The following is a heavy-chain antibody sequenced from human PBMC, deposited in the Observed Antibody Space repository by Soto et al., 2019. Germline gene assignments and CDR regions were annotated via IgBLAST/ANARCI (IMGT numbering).Heavy chain of an antibody. J-gene: IGHJ5*02. CDR3: ARDRGRSGYSYGYGLDP. CDR1: DSSITSYC. Sequence: SETLSLTCTVSDSSITSYCWSWIRQPTGKGLEWIGYIYYSGSTNYTPSLKSRVTISVDTSKNQFSLKLSSVTAADTAVYYCARDRGRSGYSYGYGLDPGGQGTLVTVS. D-gene: IGHD5-18*01. CDR2: IYYSGST. V-gene: IGHV4-59*01.